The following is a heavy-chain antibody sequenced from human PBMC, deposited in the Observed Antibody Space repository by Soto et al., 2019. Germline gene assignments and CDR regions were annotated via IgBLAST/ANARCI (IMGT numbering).Heavy chain of an antibody. Sequence: ASVKVSCKASGYTFTSYGISWVRQAPGQGLEWMGWISAYNGNTNYAQKLQGRVTMTTDTSTSTAYMELRSLRSDDTAVYYCGRGLQWLVQGTEFDYWGQGTLVTVSS. V-gene: IGHV1-18*01. CDR2: ISAYNGNT. CDR3: GRGLQWLVQGTEFDY. D-gene: IGHD6-19*01. CDR1: GYTFTSYG. J-gene: IGHJ4*02.